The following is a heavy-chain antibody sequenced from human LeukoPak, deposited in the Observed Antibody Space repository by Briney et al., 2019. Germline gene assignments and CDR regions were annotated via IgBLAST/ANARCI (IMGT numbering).Heavy chain of an antibody. CDR1: GFTFSSFG. Sequence: GGSLRLSCAASGFTFSSFGMRWVRQAPGKGLEWVAVISYYGNNKYYADSVKGRVTVSRDNSKNTLYLQMNSPRAEDTAVYYCANGPGYWGQGTLVTVSS. J-gene: IGHJ4*02. CDR3: ANGPGY. CDR2: ISYYGNNK. V-gene: IGHV3-30*18.